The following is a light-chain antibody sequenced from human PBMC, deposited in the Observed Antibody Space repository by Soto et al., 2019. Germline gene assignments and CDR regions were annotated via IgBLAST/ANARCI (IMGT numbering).Light chain of an antibody. V-gene: IGLV3-21*02. J-gene: IGLJ3*02. CDR1: KIGDKS. Sequence: SYELTQAPSVSVAPGQTARITCGGNKIGDKSVHWYQQKAGQAPGLVVYDDSDRPSGVPERFSGSNSGNTAALTIRRVEAGDEADYYCQLWDSNTGQCVFGGGTKLTVL. CDR3: QLWDSNTGQCV. CDR2: DDS.